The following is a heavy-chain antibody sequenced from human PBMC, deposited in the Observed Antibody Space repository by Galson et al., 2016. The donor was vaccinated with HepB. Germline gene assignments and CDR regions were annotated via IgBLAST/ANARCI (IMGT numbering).Heavy chain of an antibody. CDR3: AKAADNYGEHSGNWYFDL. Sequence: SLRLSCAASGFTFSTYGIHWVRQAPGKGLEWVAVISYDGSKKYYAHSVKGRFTISRDNSKNTLYLQMKSLRAEHTAVYYCAKAADNYGEHSGNWYFDLWGRGTLVTVSS. V-gene: IGHV3-30*18. CDR2: ISYDGSKK. D-gene: IGHD4-17*01. CDR1: GFTFSTYG. J-gene: IGHJ2*01.